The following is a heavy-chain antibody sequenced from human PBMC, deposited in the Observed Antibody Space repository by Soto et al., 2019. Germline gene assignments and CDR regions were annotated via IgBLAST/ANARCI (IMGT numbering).Heavy chain of an antibody. V-gene: IGHV1-24*01. J-gene: IGHJ4*02. CDR2: FDPEDGET. D-gene: IGHD6-19*01. CDR1: GYTLTELS. CDR3: ATDLGSGWYGGEDY. Sequence: ASVKVSCKVSGYTLTELSMHWVRQAPGKGLEWMGGFDPEDGETIYAQKFQGRVTMTEDTSTDTAYMELSSLRSEDTAVYYCATDLGSGWYGGEDYWGQGTLVTVSS.